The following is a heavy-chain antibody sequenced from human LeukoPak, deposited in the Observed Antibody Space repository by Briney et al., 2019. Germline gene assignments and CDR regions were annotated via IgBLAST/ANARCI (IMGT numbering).Heavy chain of an antibody. Sequence: SETLPLTCTVSGGSVSTSDYYWGWIRQSPVKGLEWIGDVFYTGKTNYNPSLRGRATISIDTSKDQFSLKLTYVTAADSAVYYCARVLDSWGQGTLVTVSS. D-gene: IGHD3-10*01. CDR2: VFYTGKT. J-gene: IGHJ4*02. CDR3: ARVLDS. V-gene: IGHV4-39*07. CDR1: GGSVSTSDYY.